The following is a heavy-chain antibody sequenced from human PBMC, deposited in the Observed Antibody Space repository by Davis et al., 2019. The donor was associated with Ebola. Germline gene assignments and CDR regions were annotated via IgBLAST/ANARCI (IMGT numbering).Heavy chain of an antibody. CDR3: ARGLLRYFDWSPILYGMDV. CDR1: GYTFTGYY. J-gene: IGHJ6*04. CDR2: INPNSGGT. Sequence: ASVKVSCKASGYTFTGYYMHWVRQAPGQGLEWMGRINPNSGGTNYAQKLQGRVTMTTDTSTSTAYMELRSLRSDDTAVYYCARGLLRYFDWSPILYGMDVWGKGTTVTVSS. V-gene: IGHV1-2*06. D-gene: IGHD3-9*01.